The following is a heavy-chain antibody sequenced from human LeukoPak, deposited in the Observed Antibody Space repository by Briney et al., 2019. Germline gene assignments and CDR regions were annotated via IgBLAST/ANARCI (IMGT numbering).Heavy chain of an antibody. CDR2: IWHDGRTI. V-gene: IGHV3-33*06. CDR1: GFTFSTHG. J-gene: IGHJ4*02. CDR3: AKGFSTSWVNSFDD. D-gene: IGHD2-2*01. Sequence: PGGSLRLSCAASGFTFSTHGMHCVRQAPGKALEWVAVIWHDGRTIYNEDSVKGRFTISRDTSENTVYLQMNSLRAEGTAVYYCAKGFSTSWVNSFDDWGQGTPVTVFS.